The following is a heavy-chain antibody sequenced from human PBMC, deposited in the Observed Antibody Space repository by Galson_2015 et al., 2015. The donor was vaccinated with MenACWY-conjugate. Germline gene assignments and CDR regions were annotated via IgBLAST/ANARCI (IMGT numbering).Heavy chain of an antibody. CDR2: IKCRTDGGTT. V-gene: IGHV3-15*01. J-gene: IGHJ5*02. D-gene: IGHD2-15*01. CDR3: TRDRDVGGSRWWFDP. Sequence: SLRLSCATSGPTFSNVWMSWVRQAPRKGLEWVARIKCRTDGGTTDYATPVKGRFTILRDDSAKTLYLQMNSLKIEDTAMYFCTRDRDVGGSRWWFDPWGQGTLVTVSS. CDR1: GPTFSNVW.